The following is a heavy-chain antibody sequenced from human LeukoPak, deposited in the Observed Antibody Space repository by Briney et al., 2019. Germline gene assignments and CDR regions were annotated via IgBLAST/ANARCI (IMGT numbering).Heavy chain of an antibody. CDR3: ARDPGIQLWSYYFDY. CDR2: INRSGSYI. CDR1: GFTFSSYE. J-gene: IGHJ4*02. V-gene: IGHV3-21*01. D-gene: IGHD5-18*01. Sequence: PGGSLRLSCAASGFTFSSYEMNWVRQAPGKGLEWVSSINRSGSYIFYADSVKGRFTISRDNTKNSLYLQMNSLRAEDTAVYYCARDPGIQLWSYYFDYWGPGTLVTVSS.